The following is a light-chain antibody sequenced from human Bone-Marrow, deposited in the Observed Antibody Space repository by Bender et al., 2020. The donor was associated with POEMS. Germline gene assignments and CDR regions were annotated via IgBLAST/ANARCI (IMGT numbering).Light chain of an antibody. CDR2: DVS. CDR1: SGDVGGYKY. CDR3: SSYTATNSLLFV. V-gene: IGLV2-14*03. J-gene: IGLJ1*01. Sequence: QSALAQPASMSGSPGQEITIPCTGTSGDVGGYKYVSWYQQHPGRAPKVILYDVSNRPSGVSHRFSGSKSGNTASLTISGLQPEDEADYYCSSYTATNSLLFVFGAGTKVTVL.